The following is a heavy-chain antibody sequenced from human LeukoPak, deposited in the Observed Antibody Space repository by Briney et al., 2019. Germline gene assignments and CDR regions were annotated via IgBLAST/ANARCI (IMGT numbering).Heavy chain of an antibody. Sequence: GGSLRLSCAASGFIFSSYEMNWVRQAPGKGLEWVSYISSSGSTIYYADSVKGRFSVSRDNSKNTLYLQMNSLRAEDTALYYCAKEGPPSSGWPFDYWGQGTLVTVSS. V-gene: IGHV3-48*03. CDR2: ISSSGSTI. CDR3: AKEGPPSSGWPFDY. D-gene: IGHD6-19*01. CDR1: GFIFSSYE. J-gene: IGHJ4*02.